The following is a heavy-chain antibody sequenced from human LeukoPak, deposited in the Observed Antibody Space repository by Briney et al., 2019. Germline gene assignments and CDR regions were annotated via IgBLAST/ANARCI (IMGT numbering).Heavy chain of an antibody. CDR3: TKGVSGYQGGWFDP. V-gene: IGHV3-9*01. CDR2: ISWNSGSI. CDR1: GFTFDDYA. D-gene: IGHD3-22*01. Sequence: GRSLRLSCAASGFTFDDYAMHWVRHAPGKGLEWVSGISWNSGSIGYADSVKGRFTISRGNAKNSLYLQMNSLRAEDTALYYCTKGVSGYQGGWFDPWGQGTLVTVSS. J-gene: IGHJ5*02.